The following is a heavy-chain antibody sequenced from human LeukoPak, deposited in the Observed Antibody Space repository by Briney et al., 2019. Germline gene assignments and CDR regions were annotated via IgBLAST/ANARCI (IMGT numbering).Heavy chain of an antibody. V-gene: IGHV1-2*06. CDR2: INPNSGGT. CDR1: GYTFTGYY. J-gene: IGHJ4*02. Sequence: GASVKVSCKASGYTFTGYYMHWVRQAPGQGLEWMGRINPNSGGTNYAQKFQGRVTMTRDTSISTAYMELSRLRSDDTAVYYCARDRGGYSSPYYSDYWGQGTLVTVSS. CDR3: ARDRGGYSSPYYSDY. D-gene: IGHD5-18*01.